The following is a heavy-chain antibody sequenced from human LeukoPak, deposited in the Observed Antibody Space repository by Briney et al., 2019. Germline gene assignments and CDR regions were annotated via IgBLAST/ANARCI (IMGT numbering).Heavy chain of an antibody. CDR1: GDTFSSYG. D-gene: IGHD3-16*02. J-gene: IGHJ5*02. CDR2: IIPIFGTT. Sequence: ASVKVSCKTSGDTFSSYGINWVRQAPGQGLEWMGGIIPIFGTTNYAQKFQGRVTITADESTTTAYMELSSLRSEDTAVYYCASQSARDYVWGSYRLYWFDPWGQGTLVTVSS. CDR3: ASQSARDYVWGSYRLYWFDP. V-gene: IGHV1-69*13.